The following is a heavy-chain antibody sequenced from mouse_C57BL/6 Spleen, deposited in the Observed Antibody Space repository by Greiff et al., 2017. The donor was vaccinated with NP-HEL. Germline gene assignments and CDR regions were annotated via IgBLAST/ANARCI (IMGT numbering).Heavy chain of an antibody. CDR3: ARFGYDPYYAMDY. J-gene: IGHJ4*01. CDR2: INPGSGGT. CDR1: GYAFTNYL. Sequence: QVQLQQSGAELVRPGTSVKVSCKASGYAFTNYLIEWVKQRPGQGLEWIGVINPGSGGTNYNEKFKGKATLTADKSSSTAYMQLSSLTSEDAAVYFCARFGYDPYYAMDYWGQGTSVTVSS. V-gene: IGHV1-54*01. D-gene: IGHD2-2*01.